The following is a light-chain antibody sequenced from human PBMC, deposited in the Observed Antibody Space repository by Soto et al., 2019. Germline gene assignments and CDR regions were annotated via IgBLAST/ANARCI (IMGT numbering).Light chain of an antibody. CDR3: QQYNNWVT. J-gene: IGKJ4*01. V-gene: IGKV3-15*01. CDR1: QSVSTN. CDR2: DAS. Sequence: EIVMTQSPASLSVSPGERATLSCRASQSVSTNLAWYQQKPGQAPRLLIYDASTRATGIPVRFGGSGSGTEFTLTISSLQSEDFAVYFCQQYNNWVTFGGGTKVQIK.